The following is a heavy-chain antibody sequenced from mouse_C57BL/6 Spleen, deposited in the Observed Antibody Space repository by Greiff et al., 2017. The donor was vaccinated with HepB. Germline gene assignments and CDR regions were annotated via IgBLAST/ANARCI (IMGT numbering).Heavy chain of an antibody. J-gene: IGHJ3*01. V-gene: IGHV5-17*01. CDR3: AKKKLFAY. Sequence: EVKVVESGGGLVKPGGSLKLSCAASGFTFSDYGMHWVRQAPEKGLEWVAYISSGSSTIYYADTVKGRFTISRDNAKNTLFLQMTSLRSEDTAMYYCAKKKLFAYWGQGTLVTVSA. CDR2: ISSGSSTI. CDR1: GFTFSDYG.